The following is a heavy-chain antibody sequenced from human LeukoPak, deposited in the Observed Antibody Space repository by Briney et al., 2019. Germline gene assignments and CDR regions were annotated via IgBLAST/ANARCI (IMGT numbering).Heavy chain of an antibody. Sequence: SETLSLTCTVSGYSISSGYYWGWIRQPPGKGLEWIGSIYHSGSTYYNPSLKSRVTISVDTSKNQFSLKLSSVTAADTAVYYCARDTVDTAIIPFDYWGQGTLVTVSS. J-gene: IGHJ4*02. CDR2: IYHSGST. D-gene: IGHD5-18*01. V-gene: IGHV4-38-2*02. CDR1: GYSISSGYY. CDR3: ARDTVDTAIIPFDY.